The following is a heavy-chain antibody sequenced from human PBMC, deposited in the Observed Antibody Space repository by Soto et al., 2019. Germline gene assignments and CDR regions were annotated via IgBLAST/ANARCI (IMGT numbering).Heavy chain of an antibody. CDR2: ISYDGSNK. CDR3: ARDSDYSYGYVVYYYYGMDV. D-gene: IGHD5-18*01. J-gene: IGHJ6*02. V-gene: IGHV3-30-3*01. CDR1: GFTFSSYA. Sequence: QVQLVESGGGVVQPGRSLRLSCAASGFTFSSYAMHWVRQAPGKGLEWVAVISYDGSNKYYADSVKGRFTISRDNSKNKLYLQMNSLRAEDTAVYYCARDSDYSYGYVVYYYYGMDVWGQGTTVTVSS.